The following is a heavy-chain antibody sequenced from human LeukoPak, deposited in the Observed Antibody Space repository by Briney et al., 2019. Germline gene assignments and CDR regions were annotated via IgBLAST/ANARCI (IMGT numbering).Heavy chain of an antibody. CDR2: ISYDGSNK. Sequence: GGSLRLSCAASGFSFSSYSLNWVRQAPGKGLEWVAVISYDGSNKYYADSVKGRFTISRDNSKNTLYLQMNSLRAEDTAVYYCARGELLGAFDIWGQGTMVTVSS. CDR1: GFSFSSYS. CDR3: ARGELLGAFDI. V-gene: IGHV3-30*03. J-gene: IGHJ3*02. D-gene: IGHD1-26*01.